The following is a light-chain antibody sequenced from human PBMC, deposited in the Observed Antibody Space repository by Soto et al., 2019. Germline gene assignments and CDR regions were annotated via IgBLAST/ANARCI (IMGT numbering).Light chain of an antibody. CDR1: QSVGSD. CDR3: QQFSSYPLT. J-gene: IGKJ4*01. V-gene: IGKV3-11*01. Sequence: EIVLTQSPATLSLSPGERATLSCRASQSVGSDLAWYQQKPGQAPRLLIYDASNRATGIPDRFSGGGSGTDFTLTISRLEPEDFAVYYCQQFSSYPLTFGGGTKVEIK. CDR2: DAS.